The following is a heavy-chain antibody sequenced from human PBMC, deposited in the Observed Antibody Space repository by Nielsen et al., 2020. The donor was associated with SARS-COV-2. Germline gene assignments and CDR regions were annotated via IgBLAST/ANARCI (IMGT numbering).Heavy chain of an antibody. CDR2: ISNSGSTI. J-gene: IGHJ6*02. V-gene: IGHV3-48*03. CDR1: GFTFSSYE. Sequence: GESLKISCAASGFTFSSYEMNWVRQAPGKGLEWVSYISNSGSTIYYADSVKGRFTISRDNAKNSLYLQMNSLRAEDTAVYYCARLETTVTTLYLYYYYGMDVWGQGTTVTVSS. CDR3: ARLETTVTTLYLYYYYGMDV. D-gene: IGHD4-17*01.